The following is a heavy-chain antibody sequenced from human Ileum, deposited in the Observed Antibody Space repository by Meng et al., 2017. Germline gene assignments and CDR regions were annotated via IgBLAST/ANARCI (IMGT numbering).Heavy chain of an antibody. CDR2: INHSGST. J-gene: IGHJ4*02. V-gene: IGHV4-34*01. D-gene: IGHD2/OR15-2a*01. Sequence: QVQLQRWWTRLFKPSVTLSVTCAFYGGSFSGYYWSWIRQPPGKGLEWIGEINHSGSTNYNPSLKSRVTISVDTSKNQFSLKLSSVTAADTAVYYCATNKNKKIDYWGQGTLVTVSS. CDR3: ATNKNKKIDY. CDR1: GGSFSGYY.